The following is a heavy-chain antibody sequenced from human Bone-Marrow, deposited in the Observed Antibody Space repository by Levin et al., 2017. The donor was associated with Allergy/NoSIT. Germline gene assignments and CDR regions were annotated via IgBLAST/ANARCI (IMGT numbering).Heavy chain of an antibody. CDR1: GGSISSGGYS. CDR3: ARAPRRNGYYDSSGYYPDAFDI. CDR2: IYHSGST. D-gene: IGHD3-22*01. J-gene: IGHJ3*02. Sequence: SETLSLTCAVSGGSISSGGYSWSWIRQPPGKGLEWIGYIYHSGSTYYNPSLKSRVTISVDRSKNQFSLKLSSVTAADTAVYYCARAPRRNGYYDSSGYYPDAFDIWGQGTMVTVSS. V-gene: IGHV4-30-2*01.